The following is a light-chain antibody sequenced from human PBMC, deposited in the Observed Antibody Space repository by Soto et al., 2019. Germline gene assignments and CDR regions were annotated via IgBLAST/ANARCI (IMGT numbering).Light chain of an antibody. V-gene: IGKV3-20*01. Sequence: EIVMTQSPATLSVSPGERATLSCRASQSVTSNYLAWYQQTPGQAPRLLIYGVSSRATGIPDRFSGSGSGTDFTLTISRLEPEDFAVYYCQQYGSSPPLSFGGGTKVDIK. CDR1: QSVTSNY. CDR2: GVS. CDR3: QQYGSSPPLS. J-gene: IGKJ4*01.